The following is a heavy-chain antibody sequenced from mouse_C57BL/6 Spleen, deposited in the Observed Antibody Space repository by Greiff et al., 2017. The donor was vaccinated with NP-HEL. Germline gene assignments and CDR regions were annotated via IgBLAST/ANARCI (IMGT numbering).Heavy chain of an antibody. J-gene: IGHJ3*01. Sequence: VQLQQSGPELAKPGASVKMSCKASGYTFTDYNMHWVKQSHGKSLEWIGYINPNNGGTSYNQKFKGKATLTVNKSSSTAYMELRSLTSEDSAVYYCARLGITTVVATEAYWGQGTLVTVSA. D-gene: IGHD1-1*01. CDR3: ARLGITTVVATEAY. CDR1: GYTFTDYN. V-gene: IGHV1-22*01. CDR2: INPNNGGT.